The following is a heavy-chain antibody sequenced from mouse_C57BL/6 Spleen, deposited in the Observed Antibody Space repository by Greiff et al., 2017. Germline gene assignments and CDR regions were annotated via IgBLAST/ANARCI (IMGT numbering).Heavy chain of an antibody. V-gene: IGHV1-59*01. CDR2: IDPSDSYT. J-gene: IGHJ2*01. D-gene: IGHD1-1*01. CDR3: ARELPPFDY. Sequence: QVQLQQPGAELVRPGTSVKLSCKASGYTFTSYWMHWVKQRPGQGLEWIGVIDPSDSYTNYNQKFKGKATLTVDTSSSTAYMQLSSLTSEDSAVYDCARELPPFDYWGQGTTLTVSS. CDR1: GYTFTSYW.